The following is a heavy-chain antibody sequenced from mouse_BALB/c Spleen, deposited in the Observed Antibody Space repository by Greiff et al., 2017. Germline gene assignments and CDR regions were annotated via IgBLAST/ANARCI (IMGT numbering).Heavy chain of an antibody. CDR3: ARHGAATGAMDY. V-gene: IGHV5-6-2*01. CDR1: GFTFSSYY. J-gene: IGHJ4*01. Sequence: EVQRVESGGGLVKLGGSLKLSCAASGFTFSSYYMSWVRQTPEKRLELVAAINSNGGSTYYPDTVKGRFTISRDNAKNTLYLQMSSLKSEDTALYYCARHGAATGAMDYWGQGTSVTVSS. D-gene: IGHD1-2*01. CDR2: INSNGGST.